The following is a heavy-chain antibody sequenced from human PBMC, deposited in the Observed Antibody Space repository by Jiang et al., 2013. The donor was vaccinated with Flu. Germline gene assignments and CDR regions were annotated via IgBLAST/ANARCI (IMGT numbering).Heavy chain of an antibody. Sequence: EVKKPGASVKVSCKASGYTFTSYYMHWVRQAPGQGLEWMGIINPSGGSTSYAQKFQGRVTMTTDTSTSTAYMELRSLRSDDTAVYYCARVQEPYYYDSSGYYYYFDYWGQGTLVTVSS. V-gene: IGHV1-46*01. J-gene: IGHJ4*02. CDR3: ARVQEPYYYDSSGYYYYFDY. D-gene: IGHD3-22*01. CDR2: INPSGGST. CDR1: GYTFTSYY.